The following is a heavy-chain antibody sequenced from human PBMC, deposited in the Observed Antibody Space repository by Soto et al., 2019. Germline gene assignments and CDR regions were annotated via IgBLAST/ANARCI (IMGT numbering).Heavy chain of an antibody. J-gene: IGHJ6*02. V-gene: IGHV1-18*01. CDR3: ARELRLITIFGVVITYYYYGMDV. D-gene: IGHD3-3*01. CDR1: GYTFTSYG. Sequence: ASVKVSCKASGYTFTSYGISWVRQAPGQGLEWMGWISAYNGKTNYAQNVQGRVTMTTDTSTRTAYMDLRSLRSEDTAVYYCARELRLITIFGVVITYYYYGMDVWDQGTTVTVSS. CDR2: ISAYNGKT.